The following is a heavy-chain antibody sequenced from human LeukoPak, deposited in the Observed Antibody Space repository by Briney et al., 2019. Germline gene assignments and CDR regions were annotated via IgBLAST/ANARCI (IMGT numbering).Heavy chain of an antibody. CDR1: GGSISSSSYY. D-gene: IGHD3-10*01. V-gene: IGHV4-39*07. J-gene: IGHJ5*02. CDR2: INHSGST. Sequence: PSETLSLTCTVSGGSISSSSYYWGWIRQPPGKGLEWIGEINHSGSTNYNPSLKSRVTISVDTSKNQFSLKLSSVTAADTAVYYCARGLWNYYGSILWWLDPWGQGTLVTVSS. CDR3: ARGLWNYYGSILWWLDP.